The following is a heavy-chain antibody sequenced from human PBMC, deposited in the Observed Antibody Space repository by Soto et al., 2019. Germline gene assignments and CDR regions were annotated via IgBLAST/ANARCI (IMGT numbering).Heavy chain of an antibody. CDR1: GFTFSSYA. D-gene: IGHD6-19*01. Sequence: PGGSLRLSCAASGFTFSSYAMSWVRQAPGKGLEWVSAISGSGGSTYYADSVKGRFTISRDNSKNTLYLQMNSLRAEDTAVYYCAKAGIAVFGVGYNWFDPSGQGTLVTVSS. V-gene: IGHV3-23*01. J-gene: IGHJ5*02. CDR3: AKAGIAVFGVGYNWFDP. CDR2: ISGSGGST.